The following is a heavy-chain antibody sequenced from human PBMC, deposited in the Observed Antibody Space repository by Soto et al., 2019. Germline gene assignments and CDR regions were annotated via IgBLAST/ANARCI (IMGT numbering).Heavy chain of an antibody. CDR3: ATDLIARPAFDI. V-gene: IGHV1-8*01. J-gene: IGHJ3*02. Sequence: ASVKGSCKASGYTFTSYDIDWVLQATGQGLEWMGWMNPNSGNTGYAQKFQGRVTMTRNTSISTAYIELSSLRSEDTAVYYCATDLIARPAFDIWGQGTMVTVSS. D-gene: IGHD6-6*01. CDR2: MNPNSGNT. CDR1: GYTFTSYD.